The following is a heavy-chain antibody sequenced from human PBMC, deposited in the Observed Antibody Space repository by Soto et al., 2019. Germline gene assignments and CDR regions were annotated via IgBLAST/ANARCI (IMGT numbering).Heavy chain of an antibody. D-gene: IGHD3-22*01. CDR2: INHSGST. J-gene: IGHJ4*02. V-gene: IGHV4-34*01. Sequence: QVQLQQWGAGLLKPSETLSLTCAVYGGSFSGYYWSWIRQPPGKGLEWIGEINHSGSTNYNPSLKSRVTISVDTSKNQFSLKLSSVTAADTAVYYCARGVQGYYDSSGYWSRSPGYDYWGQGTLVTVSS. CDR1: GGSFSGYY. CDR3: ARGVQGYYDSSGYWSRSPGYDY.